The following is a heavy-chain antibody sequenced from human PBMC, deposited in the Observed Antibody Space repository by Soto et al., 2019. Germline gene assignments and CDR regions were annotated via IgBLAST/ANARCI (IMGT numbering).Heavy chain of an antibody. CDR3: AVSSKRYYYYGMDV. V-gene: IGHV3-30*03. J-gene: IGHJ6*02. CDR2: ISYDGSNK. Sequence: HPGGSLRLSCAASGFTFSSYGMHWVRQAPGKGLEWVAVISYDGSNKYYADSVKGRFTISRDNSKNTLYLQMNSLRAEDTAVYYCAVSSKRYYYYGMDVWGQGTTVTVSS. D-gene: IGHD6-6*01. CDR1: GFTFSSYG.